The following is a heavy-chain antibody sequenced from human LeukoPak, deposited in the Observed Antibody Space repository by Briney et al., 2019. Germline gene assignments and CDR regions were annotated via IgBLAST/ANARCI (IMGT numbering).Heavy chain of an antibody. D-gene: IGHD2-2*01. J-gene: IGHJ4*02. Sequence: GGSLRLSCAASGFAFSTYVMSWVRQAPGKGPEWVSAISENSDRTDYAESVKGRFTISRDNSKNTLYLQMNSLRAEDTAVYYCARAAGSSNSYYYVFWGQGNLVTVSS. V-gene: IGHV3-23*01. CDR2: ISENSDRT. CDR1: GFAFSTYV. CDR3: ARAAGSSNSYYYVF.